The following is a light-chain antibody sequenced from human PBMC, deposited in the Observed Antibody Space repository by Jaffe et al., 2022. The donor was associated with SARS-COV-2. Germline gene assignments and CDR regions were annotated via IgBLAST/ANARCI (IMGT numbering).Light chain of an antibody. V-gene: IGLV3-1*01. CDR1: KLGNKF. CDR3: QAWDSTNAWV. Sequence: SYELTQPPSVSVSPGQTATITCSGDKLGNKFTSWYQQRPGQSPILVIYQDAKRPSGIPERFSASSSGNTATLTLSGTQSLDEADYYCQAWDSTNAWVFGGGTKLTVL. CDR2: QDA. J-gene: IGLJ3*02.